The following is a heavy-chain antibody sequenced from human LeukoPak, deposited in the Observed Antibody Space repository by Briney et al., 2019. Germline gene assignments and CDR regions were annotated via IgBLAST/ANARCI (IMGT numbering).Heavy chain of an antibody. Sequence: GGSLRLPCAASGFTFSSYSMNWVRQAPGKGLEWVSSISSSSYIYYADSVKGRFTISRDNAKNSLYLQMNSLRAEDTAVYYCAAGIQLWFNYYGMDVWGQGTTVTVSS. CDR3: AAGIQLWFNYYGMDV. CDR2: ISSSSYI. D-gene: IGHD5-18*01. CDR1: GFTFSSYS. V-gene: IGHV3-21*01. J-gene: IGHJ6*02.